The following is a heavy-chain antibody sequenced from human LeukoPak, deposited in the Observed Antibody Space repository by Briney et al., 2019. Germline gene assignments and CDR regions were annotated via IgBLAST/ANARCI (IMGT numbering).Heavy chain of an antibody. J-gene: IGHJ4*02. Sequence: PGGSLRLSCAASGFTFSSYGMHWVRQAPGKGLEWVAVIWYDGSNKYYADSVKGRFTISRDNYKNTLYLQMNSLRAEDTAVYYCARDLNQYYYDSSGLGYWGQGTLVTVTS. CDR2: IWYDGSNK. V-gene: IGHV3-33*01. CDR3: ARDLNQYYYDSSGLGY. D-gene: IGHD3-22*01. CDR1: GFTFSSYG.